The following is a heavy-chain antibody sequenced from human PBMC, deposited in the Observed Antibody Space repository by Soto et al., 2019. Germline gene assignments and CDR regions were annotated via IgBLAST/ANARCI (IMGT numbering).Heavy chain of an antibody. CDR3: AKDSPSAGTFDY. Sequence: GSLRLSCAASGFTFSSYAMSWVRQAPGKGLEWVSAISGSGGSTYYADSVKGRFTISRDNSMNTLYLQMNSLRAEDTAVYYCAKDSPSAGTFDYWGQGTLVTVSS. D-gene: IGHD6-13*01. J-gene: IGHJ4*02. V-gene: IGHV3-23*01. CDR1: GFTFSSYA. CDR2: ISGSGGST.